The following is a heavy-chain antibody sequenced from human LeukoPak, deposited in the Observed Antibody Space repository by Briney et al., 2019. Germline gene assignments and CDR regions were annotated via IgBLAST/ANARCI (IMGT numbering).Heavy chain of an antibody. V-gene: IGHV3-21*04. D-gene: IGHD6-6*01. CDR1: GFTFSSYS. J-gene: IGHJ5*02. CDR2: ISSSSSYI. Sequence: PGGSLRLSCAASGFTFSSYSMNWVRQAPGKGLEWVSSISSSSSYIYYADSVKGRFTISRDNAKNSLYLQMNSLRAEDTAVYYCARDLGSSSFNWFDPWGQGTLVTVSS. CDR3: ARDLGSSSFNWFDP.